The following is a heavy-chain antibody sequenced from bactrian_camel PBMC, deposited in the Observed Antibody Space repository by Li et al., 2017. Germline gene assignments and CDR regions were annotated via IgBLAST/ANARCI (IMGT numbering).Heavy chain of an antibody. Sequence: HVQLVESGGGSVQAGGSLRLSCATSGYSVNKSYMAWFRQAPGKQREGVAIFGKDGTTTYTDSVKGRFTISRDNAKNTVYLQMNSLKREDTAVYYCVSGPNYYTPYYFLFYWGQGTQVTVS. CDR1: GYSVNKSY. V-gene: IGHV3S53*01. CDR3: VSGPNYYTPYYFLFY. CDR2: FGKDGTT. J-gene: IGHJ4*01. D-gene: IGHD2*01.